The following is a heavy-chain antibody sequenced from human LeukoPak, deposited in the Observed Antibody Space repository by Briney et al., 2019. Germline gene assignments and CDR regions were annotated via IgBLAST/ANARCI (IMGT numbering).Heavy chain of an antibody. CDR3: ASMSSRYSSGNFDY. J-gene: IGHJ4*02. CDR1: GGTFSSYA. V-gene: IGHV1-69*05. Sequence: SVKVSCKASGGTFSSYAISWVRQAPGQGLEWMGRIIPIFGTANYAQKFQGRVTITTDESTSTAYMELSSLRSEDTAVYYCASMSSRYSSGNFDYWGQGTLVTVSS. D-gene: IGHD6-19*01. CDR2: IIPIFGTA.